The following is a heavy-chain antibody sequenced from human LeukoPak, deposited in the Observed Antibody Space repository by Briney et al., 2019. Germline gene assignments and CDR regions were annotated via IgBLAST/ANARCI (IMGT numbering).Heavy chain of an antibody. J-gene: IGHJ4*02. D-gene: IGHD1-1*01. CDR3: ARAKTGTLYYFDY. V-gene: IGHV4-38-2*01. CDR2: ISYGGST. CDR1: DYSISSDYY. Sequence: SETLSVTCGVSDYSISSDYYWGWTRQPPGKGLEWIASISYGGSTHYNASLKSRATISVETSKSQFSLQVRSVTAADTAVYYCARAKTGTLYYFDYWGQGTLVTVSS.